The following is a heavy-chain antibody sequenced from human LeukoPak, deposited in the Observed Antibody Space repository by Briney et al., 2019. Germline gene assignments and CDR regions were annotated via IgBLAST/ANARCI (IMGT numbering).Heavy chain of an antibody. CDR2: IYTSGST. CDR3: ARHSRVGYCSSTSCESFDY. D-gene: IGHD2-2*01. Sequence: PSETLSLTCTVSGGSISSGSYYWSWIRQPAGKGLEWIGRIYTSGSTNYNPSLKSRVTISVDTSKNQFSLKLSSVTAADTAVYYCARHSRVGYCSSTSCESFDYWGQGTLVTVSS. CDR1: GGSISSGSYY. J-gene: IGHJ4*02. V-gene: IGHV4-61*02.